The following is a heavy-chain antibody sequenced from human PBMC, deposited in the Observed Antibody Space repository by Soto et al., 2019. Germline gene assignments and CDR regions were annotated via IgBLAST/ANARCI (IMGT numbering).Heavy chain of an antibody. CDR3: ARRDITARNYYYYYYMDV. Sequence: GGSLRLSCAASGFTFSSYAMSWVHQAPGKGLEWVSAISGSGGSTYYADSVKGRFTISRDNSKNTLYLQMNSLRAEDPAVYYCARRDITARNYYYYYYMDVWGKGTTVTVSS. CDR2: ISGSGGST. V-gene: IGHV3-23*01. J-gene: IGHJ6*03. CDR1: GFTFSSYA.